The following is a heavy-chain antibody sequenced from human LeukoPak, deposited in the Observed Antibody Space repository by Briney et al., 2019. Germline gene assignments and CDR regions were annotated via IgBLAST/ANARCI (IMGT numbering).Heavy chain of an antibody. CDR1: GFAFSSYA. J-gene: IGHJ6*02. CDR3: AKDLSYGLDV. V-gene: IGHV3-23*01. CDR2: LSGSGGST. Sequence: GGSLRLSCAASGFAFSSYAMSWVRQAPGKGLEWVSALSGSGGSTYYVGSLKGRFTISRDNSKNTLYLQMNSLRAEDTATYYCAKDLSYGLDVWGHGTTLTVSS.